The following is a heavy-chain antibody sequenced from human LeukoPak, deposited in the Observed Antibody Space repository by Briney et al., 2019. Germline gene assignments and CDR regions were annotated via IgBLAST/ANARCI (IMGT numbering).Heavy chain of an antibody. CDR3: ARVGRNGWDFDH. J-gene: IGHJ4*02. D-gene: IGHD6-19*01. Sequence: GGSLRLSCAASGFTFSASWMTWVRQARGKGLEWVTIINEGGGLTFYVDSVKGRFSISRDNSKNSLSLQMSTLRVEDTAMYYCARVGRNGWDFDHWGQGTLVTVSS. V-gene: IGHV3-7*01. CDR1: GFTFSASW. CDR2: INEGGGLT.